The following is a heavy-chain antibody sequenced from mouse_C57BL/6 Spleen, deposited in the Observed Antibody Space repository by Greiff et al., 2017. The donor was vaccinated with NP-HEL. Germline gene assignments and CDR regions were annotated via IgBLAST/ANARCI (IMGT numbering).Heavy chain of an antibody. V-gene: IGHV1-50*01. J-gene: IGHJ1*03. D-gene: IGHD1-1*01. CDR1: GYTFTSYW. Sequence: QVQLQQPGAELVKPGASVKLSCKASGYTFTSYWMQWVKQRPGQGLEWIGEIDPSDSYTNYNQKFKGKATLTEDTSSSTAYMQLSSLTSDDSAVYYCATQWEYGSSICVWGTGTTVTVSS. CDR2: IDPSDSYT. CDR3: ATQWEYGSSICV.